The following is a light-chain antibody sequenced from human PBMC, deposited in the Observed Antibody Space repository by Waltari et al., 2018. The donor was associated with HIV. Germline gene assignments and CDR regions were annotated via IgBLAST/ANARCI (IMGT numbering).Light chain of an antibody. CDR1: SSDVGGYNY. CDR3: SSYTSSSTLRV. V-gene: IGLV2-14*01. Sequence: QSALTQPASVSGSPGQSITISCPGTSSDVGGYNYVSWYQQHPGKAPKLMIYEVSNRPSGVSKRFSGSKSGNTASLTISGLQAEDEADYYCSSYTSSSTLRVFGGGTKLTVL. CDR2: EVS. J-gene: IGLJ3*02.